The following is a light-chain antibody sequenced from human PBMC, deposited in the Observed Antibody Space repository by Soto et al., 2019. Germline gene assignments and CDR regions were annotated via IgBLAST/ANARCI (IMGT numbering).Light chain of an antibody. CDR3: QQRSNWQGAT. CDR1: QSVSSY. V-gene: IGKV3-11*01. Sequence: EIVVTQSPSTLSFSPWERSTLSFMASQSVSSYLAWYQQKPGQAPRLLIYDASNRATGIPARFSGSGSGTDFTLTISSLEPEDFAVYYCQQRSNWQGATFGGGTKVDIK. CDR2: DAS. J-gene: IGKJ4*01.